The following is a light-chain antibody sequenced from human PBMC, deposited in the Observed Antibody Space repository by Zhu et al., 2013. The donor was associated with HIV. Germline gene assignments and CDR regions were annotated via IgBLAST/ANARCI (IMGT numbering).Light chain of an antibody. CDR2: EVN. Sequence: QSALTQPASVSGSPGQSITISCTGTSSDVGGYNYASWYQQHPGKAPKLIIYEVNNRPSGVSNRFSGSKSGNTASLSISGLQPEDEADYFCVSYTGSSTLIFGGGTKLTVL. J-gene: IGLJ2*01. CDR1: SSDVGGYNY. CDR3: VSYTGSSTLI. V-gene: IGLV2-14*01.